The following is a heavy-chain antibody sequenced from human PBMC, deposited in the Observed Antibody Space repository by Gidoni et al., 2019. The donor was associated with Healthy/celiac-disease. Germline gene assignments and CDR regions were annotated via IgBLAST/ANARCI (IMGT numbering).Heavy chain of an antibody. J-gene: IGHJ6*02. CDR1: GGSISSGGYY. CDR3: AREFGGYCSGGSCYDYYYYYGMDV. V-gene: IGHV4-31*03. Sequence: QVQLQESGPGLVKPSQTLSLTGTVSGGSISSGGYYWSWIRQHPGKGLEWIGYIYYSGSTYYNPSLTSRVTISVDTSKNQFSLKLSSVTAADTAVYYCAREFGGYCSGGSCYDYYYYYGMDVWGQGTTVTVSS. D-gene: IGHD2-15*01. CDR2: IYYSGST.